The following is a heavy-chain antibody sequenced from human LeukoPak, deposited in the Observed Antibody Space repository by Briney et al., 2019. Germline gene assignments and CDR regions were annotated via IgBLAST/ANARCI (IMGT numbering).Heavy chain of an antibody. D-gene: IGHD3-16*01. CDR3: ARGTSYDYVWGLGY. CDR1: GFTFSSYA. Sequence: EPGGSLRLSCAASGFTFSSYAMHWVRQAPGKGLEWVAVISFEGSNKYYADSVKGRFTISRDNSKNTLYLQMNSLRAEDTAVYYCARGTSYDYVWGLGYWGQGTLVTVSS. CDR2: ISFEGSNK. J-gene: IGHJ4*02. V-gene: IGHV3-30*01.